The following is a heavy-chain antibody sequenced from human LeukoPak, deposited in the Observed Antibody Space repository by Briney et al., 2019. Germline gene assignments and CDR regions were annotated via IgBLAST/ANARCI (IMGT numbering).Heavy chain of an antibody. CDR2: ISGSGGST. V-gene: IGHV3-23*01. CDR3: AKDLVNYDFWSGYSYYFDY. J-gene: IGHJ4*02. Sequence: TGGSLRLSCAASGFTFSSYAMSWVRQAPGKGLEWVSAISGSGGSTYYADSVKGRFTISRDNSKNTLYLQMNSLRAEDTAVYYCAKDLVNYDFWSGYSYYFDYWGQGTLVTVSS. CDR1: GFTFSSYA. D-gene: IGHD3-3*01.